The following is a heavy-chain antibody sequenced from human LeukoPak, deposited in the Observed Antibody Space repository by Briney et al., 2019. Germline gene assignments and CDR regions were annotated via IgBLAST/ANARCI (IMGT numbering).Heavy chain of an antibody. CDR2: IRSKAYRGTT. J-gene: IGHJ6*02. CDR1: GFTFGDHA. D-gene: IGHD5-18*01. CDR3: ARGPIQLWIHNAMDV. V-gene: IGHV3-49*04. Sequence: GGCLRLSCTGSGFTFGDHAMSWVRQAPGKGLEWVGFIRSKAYRGTTEYAASVKGRFTISRDDSASIAYLQMNSLRTEDTAVYYCARGPIQLWIHNAMDVWGQGTTVTVSS.